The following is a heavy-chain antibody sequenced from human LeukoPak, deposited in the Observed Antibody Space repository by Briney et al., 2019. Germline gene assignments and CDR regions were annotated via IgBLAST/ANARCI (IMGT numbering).Heavy chain of an antibody. J-gene: IGHJ5*02. D-gene: IGHD1-26*01. CDR2: INPSGGST. CDR3: ARDDGVGATSWFDP. CDR1: GYTFTSYY. Sequence: ASVKVSCKASGYTFTSYYMHWVRQAPGQGREWMGIINPSGGSTSCAQKFQGRVTMTRDMSTSTVYMELSSLRSEDTAVYHCARDDGVGATSWFDPWGQGTLVTVSS. V-gene: IGHV1-46*01.